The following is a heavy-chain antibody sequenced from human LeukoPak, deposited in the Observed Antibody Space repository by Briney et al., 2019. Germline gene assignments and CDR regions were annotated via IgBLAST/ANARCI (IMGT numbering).Heavy chain of an antibody. D-gene: IGHD5-18*01. V-gene: IGHV3-23*01. CDR2: ISGSGGST. CDR3: AKERVRYCYGYSSFDY. CDR1: GFTFSSYA. J-gene: IGHJ4*02. Sequence: GGSLRLSCAASGFTFSSYAMSWVRQAPGKGLEWVSAISGSGGSTYYADSVKGRFTISRDNSKNTLYLQMNSLRAEDTAVYYCAKERVRYCYGYSSFDYWGQGTLVTVSS.